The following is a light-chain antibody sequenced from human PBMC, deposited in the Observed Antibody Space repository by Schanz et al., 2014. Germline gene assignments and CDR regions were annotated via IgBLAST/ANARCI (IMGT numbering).Light chain of an antibody. CDR3: HQYVSSPRS. V-gene: IGKV3-15*01. Sequence: EIVMTQSPATLSVSPGERATLSCRASQSVSSNLAWYQQKPGQAPRLLIYGASTRATGIPARFSGSGSGTEFTLTISRLEPEDFAVYYCHQYVSSPRSFGQGTKVEIK. CDR2: GAS. CDR1: QSVSSN. J-gene: IGKJ1*01.